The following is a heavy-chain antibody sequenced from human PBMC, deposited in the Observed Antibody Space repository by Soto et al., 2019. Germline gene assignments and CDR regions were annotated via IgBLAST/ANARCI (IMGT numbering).Heavy chain of an antibody. CDR3: ARGASP. CDR2: MNPNSGNT. Sequence: QVQLVQSGAEVKKPGASVKVSCKASGYTCTSSDINWVRQATGQGLEWLGWMNPNSGNTGYAQKFQGRITLTRSTSINTAYLELSSLSSDDSAVYYCARGASPWGQGTLVTVSS. J-gene: IGHJ5*02. V-gene: IGHV1-8*01. CDR1: GYTCTSSD.